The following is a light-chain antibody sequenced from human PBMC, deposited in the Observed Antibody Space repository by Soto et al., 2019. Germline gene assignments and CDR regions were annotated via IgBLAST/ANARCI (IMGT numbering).Light chain of an antibody. CDR3: QQYNNWPFS. V-gene: IGKV3-15*01. Sequence: EIVITQSPSSLSVSPGARVTLSCRAGQGVTTNFAWYQQKSGQSPRLLIYDVSTRATGVPARFSGTGSETDFTLTISGLQSEDSAVYFCQQYNNWPFSFGQGTRLEI. CDR2: DVS. J-gene: IGKJ5*01. CDR1: QGVTTN.